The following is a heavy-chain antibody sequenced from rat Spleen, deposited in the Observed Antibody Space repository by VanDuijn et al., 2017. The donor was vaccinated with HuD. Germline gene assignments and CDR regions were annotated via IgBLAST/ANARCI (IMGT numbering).Heavy chain of an antibody. CDR2: ISYDGSST. Sequence: EVQLVESGGGLVQPGRSLKLSCAASGFTFSNYGMAWVRQAPKKGLEWVATISYDGSSTYYRVSVKGRFTASRDNAKSTLYLQMNSLRSEDTATYYCTRDGYSGFDYWGQGVMVTVSS. D-gene: IGHD1-2*01. CDR3: TRDGYSGFDY. J-gene: IGHJ2*01. V-gene: IGHV5-29*01. CDR1: GFTFSNYG.